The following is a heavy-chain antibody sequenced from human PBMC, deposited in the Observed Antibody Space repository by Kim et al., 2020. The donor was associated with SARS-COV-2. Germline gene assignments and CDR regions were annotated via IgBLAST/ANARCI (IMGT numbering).Heavy chain of an antibody. D-gene: IGHD2-2*01. J-gene: IGHJ4*02. V-gene: IGHV4-34*01. CDR1: GGSFSGYY. CDR3: ARGKLRFGYAAYKRHLDF. Sequence: SETLSLTCGVTGGSFSGYYWNWIRQSPGKGLEWIGEIHHSGSTNYNPSLESRVTISIDMSKNQFSLKVNSVTAADTATYFCARGKLRFGYAAYKRHLDFWGQGTLVTVSS. CDR2: IHHSGST.